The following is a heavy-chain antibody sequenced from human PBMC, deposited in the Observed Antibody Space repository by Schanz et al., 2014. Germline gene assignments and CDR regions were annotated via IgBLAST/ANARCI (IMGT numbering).Heavy chain of an antibody. Sequence: EVQLVESGGGLVQPGGSLRLSCAASGFTFNSYAMTWVRQAPGKGLEWVSALSGSGGSTYYADSVKGRFTISRDNSKTTLSLQMNSLRAEDTAVYYCAKDSCSSTTCYGYGMDVWGQGSTVTVSS. CDR2: LSGSGGST. J-gene: IGHJ6*02. CDR1: GFTFNSYA. V-gene: IGHV3-23*04. CDR3: AKDSCSSTTCYGYGMDV. D-gene: IGHD2-2*01.